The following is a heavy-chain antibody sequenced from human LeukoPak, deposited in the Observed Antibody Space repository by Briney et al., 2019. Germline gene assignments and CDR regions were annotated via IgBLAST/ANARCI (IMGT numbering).Heavy chain of an antibody. J-gene: IGHJ4*02. CDR1: GGSISSGGYY. CDR2: IYYSGST. CDR3: ARGIAAARMYY. D-gene: IGHD6-13*01. V-gene: IGHV4-31*03. Sequence: SETLSLTCTVSGGSISSGGYYWSWIRQHPGKGLEWIGYIYYSGSTYYNPSLKSRVSISVDTSKNQFSLNLSSVTAADTAVYYCARGIAAARMYYWGQGTLVTVSS.